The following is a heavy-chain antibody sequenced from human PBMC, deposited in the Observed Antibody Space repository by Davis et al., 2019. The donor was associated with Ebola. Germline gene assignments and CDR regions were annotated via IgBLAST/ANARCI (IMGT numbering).Heavy chain of an antibody. D-gene: IGHD3-22*01. V-gene: IGHV3-30*02. CDR3: AKSGQYDSSGYYYPVYYYYGMDV. CDR2: IRYDGSNK. J-gene: IGHJ6*02. CDR1: GFTFSSYG. Sequence: PGGSLRLSCAASGFTFSSYGMHWVRQAPGKGLEWVAFIRYDGSNKYYADSVKGRFTISRDNSKNTLYLQMNSLRAEDTAVYYCAKSGQYDSSGYYYPVYYYYGMDVWGQGTTVTVSS.